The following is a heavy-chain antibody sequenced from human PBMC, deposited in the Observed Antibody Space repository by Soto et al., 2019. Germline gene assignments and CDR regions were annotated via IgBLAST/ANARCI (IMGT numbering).Heavy chain of an antibody. CDR2: IYYSGST. CDR1: GGSISSYY. Sequence: PLETLSLTCTVSGGSISSYYWSWIRQPPGKGLEWIGYIYYSGSTNYNPSLKSRVTISVDTSKNQFSLKLSSVTAADTAVYYCARESVTGFDYWGQGTLVTVSS. D-gene: IGHD3-9*01. J-gene: IGHJ4*02. V-gene: IGHV4-59*01. CDR3: ARESVTGFDY.